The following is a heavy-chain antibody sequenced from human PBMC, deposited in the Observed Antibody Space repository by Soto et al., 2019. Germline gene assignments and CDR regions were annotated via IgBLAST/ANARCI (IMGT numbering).Heavy chain of an antibody. CDR1: GGSFGKSA. D-gene: IGHD3-3*01. CDR3: ATGVIWIGYFTVDS. Sequence: SVKVSCKASGGSFGKSAINWVRQTPGQGLEWLGGFIPVYRTLNYAQKFQGRVTITADESTGTAYMTLSSLASDDTAVYYCATGVIWIGYFTVDSWGQGTRVTV. V-gene: IGHV1-69*13. CDR2: FIPVYRTL. J-gene: IGHJ4*02.